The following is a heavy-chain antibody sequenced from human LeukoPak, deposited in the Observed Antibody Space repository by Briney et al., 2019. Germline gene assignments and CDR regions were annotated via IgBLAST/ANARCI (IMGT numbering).Heavy chain of an antibody. V-gene: IGHV3-23*01. CDR2: ISGSGGST. CDR1: GFTFSSYA. Sequence: GGSLRLSCAASGFTFSSYAMSWVRQAPGRGLEWVSAISGSGGSTYYADSVKGRFTISRDNSKNTLYLQMNSLRAEDTAVYYCAKGTSYQLLRVLAGNWGQGTLVTVSS. CDR3: AKGTSYQLLRVLAGN. J-gene: IGHJ4*02. D-gene: IGHD2-2*01.